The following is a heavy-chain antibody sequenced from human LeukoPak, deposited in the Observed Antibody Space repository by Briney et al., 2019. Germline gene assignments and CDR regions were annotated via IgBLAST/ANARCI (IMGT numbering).Heavy chain of an antibody. Sequence: ASVKVSCKASGYTFTNYGIAWVRQAPGQGLEWMGWISAYNGNTNYAQMLQGRVTLTTDTSTSTAYLELRSLRSDDTAVYYCARRTRRGAFDIWGQGTEVTVNS. V-gene: IGHV1-18*01. CDR1: GYTFTNYG. J-gene: IGHJ3*02. CDR2: ISAYNGNT. CDR3: ARRTRRGAFDI.